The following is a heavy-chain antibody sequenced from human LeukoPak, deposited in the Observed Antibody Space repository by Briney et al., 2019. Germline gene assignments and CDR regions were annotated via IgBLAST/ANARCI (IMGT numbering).Heavy chain of an antibody. Sequence: ASVKVSCKASGGTFSSYAISWVRQAPGQGLEWMGGIIPIFGTANYAQKFQGRVTITADESTSTAYMELSSLRSEDTAVYYCAMAAAGLAGTTYMDVWGKGTTVTVSS. CDR1: GGTFSSYA. J-gene: IGHJ6*03. CDR2: IIPIFGTA. CDR3: AMAAAGLAGTTYMDV. D-gene: IGHD6-13*01. V-gene: IGHV1-69*13.